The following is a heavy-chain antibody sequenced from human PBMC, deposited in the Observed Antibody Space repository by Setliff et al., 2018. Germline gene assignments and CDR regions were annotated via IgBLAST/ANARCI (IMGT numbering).Heavy chain of an antibody. D-gene: IGHD1-26*01. CDR1: GFVFTNYA. CDR2: ISPNYDYT. Sequence: ASVKVSCKASGFVFTNYAITWVRQAPGQGLEWMGWISPNYDYTNYAQKFQDRVTITADTSTGTAYMELSRLKYDDTAVYYCARDPKLVGAPERAFDYWGQGTQVTVSS. J-gene: IGHJ4*02. CDR3: ARDPKLVGAPERAFDY. V-gene: IGHV1-18*01.